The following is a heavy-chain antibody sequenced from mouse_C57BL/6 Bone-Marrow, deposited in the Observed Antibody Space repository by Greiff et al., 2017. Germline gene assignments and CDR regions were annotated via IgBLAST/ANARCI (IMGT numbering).Heavy chain of an antibody. Sequence: VQLQQSGAELVRPGASVKLSCTASGFNIKDDYMHWVKQRPEQGLAWIGWIDPENGDTEYASKFQGKATITADTSSNTAYLQLSSLTSEDAAVYYYTGDYDPFAYWGQGTLVTVSA. D-gene: IGHD2-4*01. J-gene: IGHJ3*01. CDR1: GFNIKDDY. CDR3: TGDYDPFAY. V-gene: IGHV14-4*01. CDR2: IDPENGDT.